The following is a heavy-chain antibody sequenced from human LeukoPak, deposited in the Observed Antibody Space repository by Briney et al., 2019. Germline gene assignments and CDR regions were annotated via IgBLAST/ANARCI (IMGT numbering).Heavy chain of an antibody. J-gene: IGHJ4*02. CDR2: ISFDGTDA. CDR3: AKWLEGSFHYFDY. CDR1: GFTFSSYA. Sequence: GGSLRLSCAASGFTFSSYAIHWVRQAPGKGLEWVAVISFDGTDAFYADSVKGRFTISRDNSKNTLYLEMNSLRAEDMALYYCAKWLEGSFHYFDYWGQGTLVTVSS. V-gene: IGHV3-30*04. D-gene: IGHD5-24*01.